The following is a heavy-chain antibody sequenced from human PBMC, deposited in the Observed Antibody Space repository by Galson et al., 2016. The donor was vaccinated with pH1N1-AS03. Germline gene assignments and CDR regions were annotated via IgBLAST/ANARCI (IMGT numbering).Heavy chain of an antibody. V-gene: IGHV3-9*01. CDR3: ARGQRGSYPTFDS. Sequence: SLRLSCAASGFTFNDHTMHWVRQAPGKGLEWVSGISWNGDKIDYADSVKGRFSISRDNARNSLYLQINSLRSEDTALCYCARGQRGSYPTFDSWGQGTRVTVSS. J-gene: IGHJ4*02. CDR1: GFTFNDHT. D-gene: IGHD1-26*01. CDR2: ISWNGDKI.